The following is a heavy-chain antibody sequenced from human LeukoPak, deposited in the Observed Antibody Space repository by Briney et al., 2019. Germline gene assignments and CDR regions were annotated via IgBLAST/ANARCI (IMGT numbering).Heavy chain of an antibody. CDR3: ARWTPIKVVDI. CDR1: GGSFSGYY. Sequence: SETLSLTCAVYGGSFSGYYWSWIRQPPGKGLEWIGEINHSGSTNYNPSLKSRVTISVDTSKNQFSLKLSSVTAADTAVYYCARWTPIKVVDIWGQGTMVTVSS. D-gene: IGHD5-24*01. V-gene: IGHV4-34*01. CDR2: INHSGST. J-gene: IGHJ3*02.